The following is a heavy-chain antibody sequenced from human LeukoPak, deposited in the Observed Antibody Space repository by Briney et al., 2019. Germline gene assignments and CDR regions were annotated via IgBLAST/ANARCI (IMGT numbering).Heavy chain of an antibody. Sequence: GGSLRLSCAASGFTFSSYAMHWVRQAPGKGLEWGAVISYDGSNKYYADSVKGRFTISRDNSKNTLYLQMNSLRAEDTAVYYCARGDYYYDSSLNFDYWGQGTLVTVSS. V-gene: IGHV3-30-3*01. D-gene: IGHD3-22*01. CDR3: ARGDYYYDSSLNFDY. J-gene: IGHJ4*02. CDR2: ISYDGSNK. CDR1: GFTFSSYA.